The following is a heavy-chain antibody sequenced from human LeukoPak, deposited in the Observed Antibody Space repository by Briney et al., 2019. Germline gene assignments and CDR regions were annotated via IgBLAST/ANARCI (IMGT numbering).Heavy chain of an antibody. V-gene: IGHV3-9*03. D-gene: IGHD1-26*01. Sequence: GGSLRLSCAASGFTFDDYAMHWVRQAPGKGLEWVPGISWNSGSIGYADSVKGRFTISRDNAKNSLYLQMNSLRAEDMALYYCAKDSGRYYYYMDVWGKGTTVTVSS. J-gene: IGHJ6*03. CDR3: AKDSGRYYYYMDV. CDR1: GFTFDDYA. CDR2: ISWNSGSI.